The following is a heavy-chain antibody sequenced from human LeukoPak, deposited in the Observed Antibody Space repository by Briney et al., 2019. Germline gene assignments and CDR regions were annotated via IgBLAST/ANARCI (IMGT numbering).Heavy chain of an antibody. J-gene: IGHJ4*02. CDR2: IYHSGST. CDR1: GGSISSGGYY. V-gene: IGHV4-30-2*01. CDR3: ARDSMAAIDY. D-gene: IGHD2/OR15-2a*01. Sequence: SETLSLTCTVSGGSISSGGYYWSWIRQPPGKGLEWIGYIYHSGSTYYNPSLKSRVTISVDRSKNQFSLKLSSVTAADTAVYYCARDSMAAIDYWGQGTLVTVSS.